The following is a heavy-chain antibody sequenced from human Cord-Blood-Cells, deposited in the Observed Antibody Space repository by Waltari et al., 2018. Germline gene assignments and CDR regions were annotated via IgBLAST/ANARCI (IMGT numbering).Heavy chain of an antibody. V-gene: IGHV3-9*01. D-gene: IGHD5-12*01. CDR3: ARTTPGDSGPPTFDY. Sequence: EVQLVESGGGLVQPGRSLRLSCAASGFTFDDYAMHWVRQAPGKGLEWVSGISWNSGSIGYADSVKCRFTISRDNAKNSLYLQMNSLRAEDTALYYCARTTPGDSGPPTFDYWGQGTLVTVSS. CDR1: GFTFDDYA. J-gene: IGHJ4*02. CDR2: ISWNSGSI.